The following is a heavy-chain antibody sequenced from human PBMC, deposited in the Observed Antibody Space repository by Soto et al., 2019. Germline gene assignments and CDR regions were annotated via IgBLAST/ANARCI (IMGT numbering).Heavy chain of an antibody. CDR1: GGSISSGDYY. D-gene: IGHD6-6*01. CDR3: ARGEVAARNWYFDL. Sequence: QVQLQESGPGLVKPSQTLSLTCTVSGGSISSGDYYWSWIRQPPGKGLEWIGYIYYSGSTYYNPYISSRVTISVDTSKNQFSLKLSSVTAAATAVYYCARGEVAARNWYFDLWGRGTLVTVSS. J-gene: IGHJ2*01. V-gene: IGHV4-30-4*01. CDR2: IYYSGST.